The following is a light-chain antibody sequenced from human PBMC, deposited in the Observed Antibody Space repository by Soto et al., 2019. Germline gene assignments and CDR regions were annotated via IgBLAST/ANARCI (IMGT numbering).Light chain of an antibody. CDR2: TTS. Sequence: DIQMTQSPSFLSASVGDRVTITCRASQSTRNFLNWYQQKPGKAPKLLIHTTSSLQSGVPSRFSASGTGTDFTLTISSLQPEDFATYYCQQSYSTPQTFGGGTKVEI. CDR3: QQSYSTPQT. J-gene: IGKJ4*01. V-gene: IGKV1-39*01. CDR1: QSTRNF.